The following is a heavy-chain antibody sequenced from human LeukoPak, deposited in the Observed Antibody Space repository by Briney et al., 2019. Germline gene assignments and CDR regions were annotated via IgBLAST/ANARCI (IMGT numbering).Heavy chain of an antibody. J-gene: IGHJ4*02. D-gene: IGHD3-22*01. CDR2: TCYRSKWYN. Sequence: SQTLSLTCAISGDSVSSNSAAWNWIRQSPSRGLEWLGRTCYRSKWYNDYAVSVKSRITINPDTSKNQFSLQLNSVTPEDTAVYYCARVGKSQDSSGYYYDYWGQGTLVTVSS. CDR1: GDSVSSNSAA. CDR3: ARVGKSQDSSGYYYDY. V-gene: IGHV6-1*01.